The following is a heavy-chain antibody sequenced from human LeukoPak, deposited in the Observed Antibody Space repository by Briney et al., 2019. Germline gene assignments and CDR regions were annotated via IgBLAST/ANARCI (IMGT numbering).Heavy chain of an antibody. V-gene: IGHV1-18*01. Sequence: ASVKVSCKASGYTFTSYGISWVRQAPGQGLEWMGWISAYNGNTNYAQKLQGRVTMTTDTSTNTAYMELRSLRSDDTAVYYCARPRGWFTYYYDSSGYYFDYWGQGTLVTVSS. D-gene: IGHD3-22*01. CDR2: ISAYNGNT. J-gene: IGHJ4*02. CDR1: GYTFTSYG. CDR3: ARPRGWFTYYYDSSGYYFDY.